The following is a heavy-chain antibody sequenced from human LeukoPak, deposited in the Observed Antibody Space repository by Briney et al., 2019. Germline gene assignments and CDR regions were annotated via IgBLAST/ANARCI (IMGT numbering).Heavy chain of an antibody. CDR3: GREAHNSGFVPGI. V-gene: IGHV4-61*08. Sequence: SDTLSLTCTVSGGSFSSGVYFWRWLRPPPGKGLEWIGYVYYSGSTSYNPSLKGRVTISIDTSKNQFSLRLKSVTAADTALYYRGREAHNSGFVPGIWGQGTMVTVSS. J-gene: IGHJ3*02. CDR1: GGSFSSGVYF. D-gene: IGHD4-23*01. CDR2: VYYSGST.